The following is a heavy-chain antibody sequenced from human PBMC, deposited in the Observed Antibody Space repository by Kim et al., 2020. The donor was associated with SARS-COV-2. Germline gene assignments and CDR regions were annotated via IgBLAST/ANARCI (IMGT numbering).Heavy chain of an antibody. Sequence: GESLKISCKGSGYSFTSYWIGWVRQMPGKGLEWMGIIYPGDSDTRYSPSFQGQVTISADKSISTAYLQWSSLKASDTAMYYCARGAYYDFWSGYLDYYYYMDVWGKGTTVTVSS. CDR3: ARGAYYDFWSGYLDYYYYMDV. J-gene: IGHJ6*03. D-gene: IGHD3-3*01. V-gene: IGHV5-51*01. CDR2: IYPGDSDT. CDR1: GYSFTSYW.